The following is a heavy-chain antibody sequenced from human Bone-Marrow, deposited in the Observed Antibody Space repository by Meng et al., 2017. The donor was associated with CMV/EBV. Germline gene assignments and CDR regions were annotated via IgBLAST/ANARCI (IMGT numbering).Heavy chain of an antibody. CDR1: GYTFTSYG. D-gene: IGHD3-3*01. Sequence: ASVKVSCKASGYTFTSYGISWVRQAPGQGLEWMGWISAYNGNTNYAQKLQGRVTMTTDTSTSTAYMELRSLRSDDTAVYYCARYCGSICITIFGVAPYYYGMDVWGQGTTVTVSS. V-gene: IGHV1-18*01. J-gene: IGHJ6*02. CDR3: ARYCGSICITIFGVAPYYYGMDV. CDR2: ISAYNGNT.